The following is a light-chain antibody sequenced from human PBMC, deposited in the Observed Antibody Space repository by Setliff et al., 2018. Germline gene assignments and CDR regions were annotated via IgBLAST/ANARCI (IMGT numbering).Light chain of an antibody. CDR1: QNIRTY. CDR2: FAS. CDR3: QQSYSTPFT. J-gene: IGKJ4*01. Sequence: IQMTQSPSSLSASVGDRITIICRASQNIRTYLNWYQQKPGNAPRLLIYFASSLQSGVPSRFRGSGSGTELSLTINNLQPEDFATYYCQQSYSTPFTFGGGTKV. V-gene: IGKV1-39*01.